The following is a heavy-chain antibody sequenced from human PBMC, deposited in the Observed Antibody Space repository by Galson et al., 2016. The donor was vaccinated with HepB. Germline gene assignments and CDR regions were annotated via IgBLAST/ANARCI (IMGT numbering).Heavy chain of an antibody. J-gene: IGHJ5*02. CDR3: ARGQQDLVRLGWLDP. Sequence: SETLSLTCTVSGGYISSYFWTWIRQPPGKGLEWIGHIYYSGSANYSPSLKNRVSISVDPPKNQFSLRLSSVTATDTAVYYCARGQQDLVRLGWLDPWGQGTLVTVSS. CDR1: GGYISSYF. V-gene: IGHV4-59*01. CDR2: IYYSGSA. D-gene: IGHD6-13*01.